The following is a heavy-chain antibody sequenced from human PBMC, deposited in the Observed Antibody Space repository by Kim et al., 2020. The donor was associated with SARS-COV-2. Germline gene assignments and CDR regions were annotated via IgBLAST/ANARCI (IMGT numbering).Heavy chain of an antibody. Sequence: SVKVSCKASGGTFSSYAISWVRQAPGQGLEWMGGIIPIFGTANYAQKFQGRVTITADESTSTAYMELSSLRSEDTAVYYSARDDVVVPAAFGRDYYYYGMDVWGQGTTVTVSS. D-gene: IGHD2-2*01. J-gene: IGHJ6*02. CDR3: ARDDVVVPAAFGRDYYYYGMDV. V-gene: IGHV1-69*13. CDR1: GGTFSSYA. CDR2: IIPIFGTA.